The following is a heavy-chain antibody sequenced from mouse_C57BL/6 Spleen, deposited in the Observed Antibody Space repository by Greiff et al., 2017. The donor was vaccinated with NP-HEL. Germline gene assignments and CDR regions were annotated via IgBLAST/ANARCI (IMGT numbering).Heavy chain of an antibody. CDR3: ARKTAQATGWFAY. V-gene: IGHV1-69*01. Sequence: QFQLQQPGAELVMPGASVKLSCKASGYTFTSYWMHWVKQRPGQGLEWIGEIDPSDSYTNYNQKFKGKSTLTVDKSSSTAYMQLSSLTSEDSAVYYCARKTAQATGWFAYWGQGTLVTVSA. CDR2: IDPSDSYT. CDR1: GYTFTSYW. J-gene: IGHJ3*01. D-gene: IGHD3-2*02.